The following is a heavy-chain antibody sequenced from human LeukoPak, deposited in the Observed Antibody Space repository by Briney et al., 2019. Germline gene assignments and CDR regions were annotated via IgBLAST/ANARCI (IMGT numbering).Heavy chain of an antibody. V-gene: IGHV4-39*01. CDR1: GGSISSSSYY. CDR3: ARQGTTVVAFDY. CDR2: IYYSGNT. D-gene: IGHD4-23*01. Sequence: SSETLSLTCTVSGGSISSSSYYWGWICQPPGKGLEWIGSIYYSGNTYYNPSLKSRVTISVDTSKNQFSLKLSSVTAADTAVYYCARQGTTVVAFDYWGQGTLVTVSS. J-gene: IGHJ4*02.